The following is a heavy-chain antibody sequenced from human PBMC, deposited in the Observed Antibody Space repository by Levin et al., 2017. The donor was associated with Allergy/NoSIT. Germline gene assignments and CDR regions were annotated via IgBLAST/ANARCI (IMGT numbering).Heavy chain of an antibody. D-gene: IGHD1-1*01. V-gene: IGHV3-30*04. CDR2: ISYNGNIK. J-gene: IGHJ6*02. Sequence: RGESLKISCVASGFTFSDYAMHWARQAPGRGLEWVAVISYNGNIKYNADSVQGRFTISRSNSNNTLYLQMNSLRVEDTGVYYCARDYWTYTGTRDGTDAWGQGTTVTVSS. CDR3: ARDYWTYTGTRDGTDA. CDR1: GFTFSDYA.